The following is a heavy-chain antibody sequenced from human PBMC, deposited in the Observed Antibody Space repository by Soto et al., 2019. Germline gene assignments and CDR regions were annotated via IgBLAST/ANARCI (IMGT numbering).Heavy chain of an antibody. D-gene: IGHD3-10*01. CDR1: GFTFNNYD. CDR3: ARDRRYAEFSLDY. CDR2: ISSSITTV. V-gene: IGHV3-48*02. Sequence: GGSLRLSCTASGFTFNNYDMSWVRQAPGKGLEWVSYISSSITTVYYADSVKGRFTISRDNAQNSLYLQMNSLRNEDTAVYYCARDRRYAEFSLDYWGQGALVTISS. J-gene: IGHJ4*02.